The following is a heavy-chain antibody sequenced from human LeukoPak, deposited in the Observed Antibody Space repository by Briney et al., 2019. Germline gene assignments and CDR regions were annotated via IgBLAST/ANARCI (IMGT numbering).Heavy chain of an antibody. Sequence: SETLSLTCTVSGDSVSSSYWSWIRLPPGKGLEWIGYVFHSGIVHYNLPFKSRVSMSVDTSKNQLSLKLSSVTAADTAVYYCARGIYYYGSGSHSPWFDPWGQGTLVTVSS. CDR1: GDSVSSSY. CDR3: ARGIYYYGSGSHSPWFDP. V-gene: IGHV4-59*02. J-gene: IGHJ5*02. D-gene: IGHD3-10*01. CDR2: VFHSGIV.